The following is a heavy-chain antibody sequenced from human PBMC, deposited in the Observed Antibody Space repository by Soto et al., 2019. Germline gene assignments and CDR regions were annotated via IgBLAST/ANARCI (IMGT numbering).Heavy chain of an antibody. V-gene: IGHV3-11*05. CDR2: ISSSSSYT. Sequence: QVQLVESGGGLVKPGGSLRLSCAASGFTFSDYYMNWIRQAPGKGLEWVSYISSSSSYTNYADSVKGRFTISRDNAKNSLYLQMNSLRAEDTAVYYCARDYYGPGWFDPWGQGTLVTVSS. CDR1: GFTFSDYY. CDR3: ARDYYGPGWFDP. J-gene: IGHJ5*02. D-gene: IGHD3-10*01.